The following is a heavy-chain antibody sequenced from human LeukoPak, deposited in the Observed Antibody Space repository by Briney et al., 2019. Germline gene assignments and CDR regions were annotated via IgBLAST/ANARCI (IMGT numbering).Heavy chain of an antibody. V-gene: IGHV4-59*01. CDR2: VYYSGST. J-gene: IGHJ4*02. D-gene: IGHD5-18*01. CDR1: GGSISTYY. CDR3: ASGGYSYGKFDY. Sequence: SETLSLTCTVSGGSISTYYWSWIRQPPGKGLEWIGYVYYSGSTNSNPSLKSRVTISVDTSKNQFSLTLRSVTAADTAVYYCASGGYSYGKFDYWGQGTLVTVSS.